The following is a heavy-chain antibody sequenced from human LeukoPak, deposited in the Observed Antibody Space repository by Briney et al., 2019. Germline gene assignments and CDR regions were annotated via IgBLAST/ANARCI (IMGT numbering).Heavy chain of an antibody. CDR3: ARPLRHYYDGSGYYYFDC. CDR2: IYPGDSDT. CDR1: GYSSTSYW. Sequence: PGEPLKISCKGSGYSSTSYWIGWVRQMPGKGLEWMGIIYPGDSDTRYSPSFQGQVTISVDKSISTAYLQWSSLKASDTAMYYCARPLRHYYDGSGYYYFDCWGQGTLVTVSS. D-gene: IGHD3-22*01. V-gene: IGHV5-51*01. J-gene: IGHJ4*02.